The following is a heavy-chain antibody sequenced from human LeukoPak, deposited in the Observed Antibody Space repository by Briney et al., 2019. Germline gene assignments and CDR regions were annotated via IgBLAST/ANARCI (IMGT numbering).Heavy chain of an antibody. CDR2: IYYTGTT. CDR3: AREVPYYYGSGSCRYLYYFDY. Sequence: SETLSLTCTVSGESISGFYWNWIRQPPGKGLEWIGYIYYTGTTNYNPSLKSRVTISIDTSKNQYSLKLSSVTAADTAVYYCAREVPYYYGSGSCRYLYYFDYWGQGTLVTVSS. D-gene: IGHD3-10*01. V-gene: IGHV4-59*01. J-gene: IGHJ4*02. CDR1: GESISGFY.